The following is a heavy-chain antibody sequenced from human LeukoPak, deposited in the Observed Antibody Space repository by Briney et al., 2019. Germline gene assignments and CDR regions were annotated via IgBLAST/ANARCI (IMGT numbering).Heavy chain of an antibody. V-gene: IGHV3-7*03. J-gene: IGHJ4*02. Sequence: GGSLRLSCAASGFTLNTNDMNWVRQAPGKGLEWVANINKDGSEEKYVDSVKGRFTISRDNAKNSLYLQMSSLRADDTAVYYCARWPHCQDFWGRGTRVTVSS. CDR3: ARWPHCQDF. CDR1: GFTLNTND. CDR2: INKDGSEE.